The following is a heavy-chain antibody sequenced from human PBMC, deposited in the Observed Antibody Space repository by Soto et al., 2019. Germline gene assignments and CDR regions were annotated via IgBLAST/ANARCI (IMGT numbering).Heavy chain of an antibody. CDR2: ISYDGSNK. Sequence: GGSLRLSCAASGFTFSSYAMHGVRQAPGKGLEWVAVISYDGSNKYYADSVKGRFTISRDNSKNTLYLQMNSLRAEDTAVYYCARDPGGYSSSWYAFHYWGQGTLVTVSS. CDR1: GFTFSSYA. V-gene: IGHV3-30-3*01. D-gene: IGHD6-13*01. J-gene: IGHJ4*02. CDR3: ARDPGGYSSSWYAFHY.